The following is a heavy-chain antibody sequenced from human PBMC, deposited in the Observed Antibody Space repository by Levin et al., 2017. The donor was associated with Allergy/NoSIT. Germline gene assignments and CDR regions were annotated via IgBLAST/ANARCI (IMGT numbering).Heavy chain of an antibody. Sequence: LGESLKISCAASGFTFSSYGMHWVRQAPGKGLEWVAVISYDGSNKYYADSVKGRFTISRDNSKNTLYLQMNSLRAEDTAVYYCAKDRDGSGRSYFDYWGQGTLVTVSS. J-gene: IGHJ4*02. V-gene: IGHV3-30*18. D-gene: IGHD3-10*01. CDR3: AKDRDGSGRSYFDY. CDR1: GFTFSSYG. CDR2: ISYDGSNK.